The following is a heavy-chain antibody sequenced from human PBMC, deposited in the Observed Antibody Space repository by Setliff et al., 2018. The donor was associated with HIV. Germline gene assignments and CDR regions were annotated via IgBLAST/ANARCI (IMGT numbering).Heavy chain of an antibody. V-gene: IGHV5-10-1*01. Sequence: GESLKISCKGSGYIFSTYWISWVRQMPGKGLEWMGRINPSDSYANYSPSFQGHVTISADKSIDTAYLQWSSLKASDTAIYYCARGRGGYFGGGRYYNLPYFDSWGQGTLVTVSS. D-gene: IGHD2-15*01. CDR3: ARGRGGYFGGGRYYNLPYFDS. J-gene: IGHJ4*02. CDR1: GYIFSTYW. CDR2: INPSDSYA.